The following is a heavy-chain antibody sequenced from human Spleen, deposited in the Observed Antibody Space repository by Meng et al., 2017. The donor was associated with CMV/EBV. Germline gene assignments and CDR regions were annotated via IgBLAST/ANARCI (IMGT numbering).Heavy chain of an antibody. CDR1: GGTFSTYA. D-gene: IGHD3-3*01. J-gene: IGHJ6*02. V-gene: IGHV1-69*05. Sequence: SVKVSCKASGGTFSTYAISWVRQAPGQGLEWMGGIIPTLGTANYAQKFQGRITITTDESTSTAYMDLSSLRSDDTAVYHCARDPASKYDFWSGYVMDVWGQGTTVTVSS. CDR3: ARDPASKYDFWSGYVMDV. CDR2: IIPTLGTA.